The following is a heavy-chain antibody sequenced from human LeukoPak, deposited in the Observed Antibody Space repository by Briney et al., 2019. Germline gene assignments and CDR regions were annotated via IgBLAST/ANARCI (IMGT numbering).Heavy chain of an antibody. CDR1: GGSISSYF. Sequence: SETLSLTCTVSGGSISSYFWSWIRQPPGEGLEWIGFIYSSGNTNYNPSLKSRVTMSVDTSKNQFSLKLSSVTAADRAVYYCAREGPAASASMLFYYFMDVWGKGTTVTVSS. CDR3: AREGPAASASMLFYYFMDV. V-gene: IGHV4-59*12. CDR2: IYSSGNT. J-gene: IGHJ6*03. D-gene: IGHD2-2*01.